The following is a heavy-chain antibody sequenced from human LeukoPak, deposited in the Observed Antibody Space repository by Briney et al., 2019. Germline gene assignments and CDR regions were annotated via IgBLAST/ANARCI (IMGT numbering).Heavy chain of an antibody. CDR3: AKTLYSSGWFLFDP. CDR2: IYYSGST. D-gene: IGHD6-19*01. J-gene: IGHJ5*02. V-gene: IGHV4-59*01. CDR1: GGSISSYY. Sequence: SETLSLTCTVSGGSISSYYWSWIRQPPGKGLEWIGYIYYSGSTNYNPSLKSRVTISVDTSKNQFSLKLSSVAAADTAVYYCAKTLYSSGWFLFDPWGQGTLVTVSS.